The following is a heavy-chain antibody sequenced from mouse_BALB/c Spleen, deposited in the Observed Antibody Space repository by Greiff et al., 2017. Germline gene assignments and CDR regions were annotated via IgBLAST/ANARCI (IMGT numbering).Heavy chain of an antibody. J-gene: IGHJ4*01. CDR3: ARYCYYGGAMDY. Sequence: QVQLQQSGAELVRPGTSVKVSCKASGYAFTNYLIEWVKQRPGQGLEWIGVINPGSGGTNYNEKFKGKATLTADKSSSTAYMQLSSLTSDDYAVFFCARYCYYGGAMDYWGQGTSVTVSS. D-gene: IGHD1-1*01. CDR2: INPGSGGT. V-gene: IGHV1-54*01. CDR1: GYAFTNYL.